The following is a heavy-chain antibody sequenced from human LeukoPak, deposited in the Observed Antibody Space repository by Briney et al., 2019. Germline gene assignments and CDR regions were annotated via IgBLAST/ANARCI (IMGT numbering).Heavy chain of an antibody. Sequence: SSETLSLTCTVSGGSISSSSYYWGWIRQPPGKGLEWIGSIYYSGSTYYNPSLKSRVTISVDTSKNQFSLKLSSVTAADTAVYYCARLSSGWFSGWGQGTLVTVSS. CDR1: GGSISSSSYY. CDR2: IYYSGST. D-gene: IGHD6-13*01. V-gene: IGHV4-39*01. J-gene: IGHJ4*02. CDR3: ARLSSGWFSG.